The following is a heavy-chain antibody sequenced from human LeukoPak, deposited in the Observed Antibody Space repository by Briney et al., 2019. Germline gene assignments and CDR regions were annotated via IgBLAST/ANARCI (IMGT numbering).Heavy chain of an antibody. Sequence: SGPTLVNPTQTLTLTCTFSGFSLSTTGVGVGWIRQPPGKALEWLALIYWNDDKRYSPSLKSRLTITKDTSKNQVVLTMTNMDPVGTATYYCARRREMATLVYAFDIWGQGTMVTVSS. V-gene: IGHV2-5*01. CDR2: IYWNDDK. D-gene: IGHD5-24*01. CDR1: GFSLSTTGVG. J-gene: IGHJ3*02. CDR3: ARRREMATLVYAFDI.